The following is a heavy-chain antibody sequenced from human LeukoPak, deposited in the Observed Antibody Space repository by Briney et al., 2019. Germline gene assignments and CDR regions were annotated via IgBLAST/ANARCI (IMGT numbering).Heavy chain of an antibody. J-gene: IGHJ3*02. D-gene: IGHD3-9*01. Sequence: ASVKVSCKASGYTFTGYYMHWVRQAPGQGLEWMGWINPNSGGTNYAQKFQGRVTMTRDTAISTAYMELSRLRSDDTAVYYCARDSTERYFDWSPGAFDIWGQGTMVTVSS. CDR1: GYTFTGYY. CDR3: ARDSTERYFDWSPGAFDI. CDR2: INPNSGGT. V-gene: IGHV1-2*02.